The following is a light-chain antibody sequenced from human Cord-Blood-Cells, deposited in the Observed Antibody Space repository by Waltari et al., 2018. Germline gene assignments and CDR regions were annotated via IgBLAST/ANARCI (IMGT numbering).Light chain of an antibody. V-gene: IGLV2-14*01. CDR3: SSYTSSSTV. Sequence: QSALTQPAPGSASPGQSFTISCPGTSSEVVGYTYVTWYQQHPGKAPTPMIYDASNRPSGVSNRFSGSKSGNTASMTISGLQAEDEADYYCSSYTSSSTVFGGGTKLTVL. J-gene: IGLJ2*01. CDR1: SSEVVGYTY. CDR2: DAS.